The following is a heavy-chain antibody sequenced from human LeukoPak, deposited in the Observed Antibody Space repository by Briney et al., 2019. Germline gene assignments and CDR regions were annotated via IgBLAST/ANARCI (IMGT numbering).Heavy chain of an antibody. CDR3: AKGFPFTVVNYYYMGV. CDR2: ISWNSGSI. J-gene: IGHJ6*03. V-gene: IGHV3-9*01. Sequence: PGGSLRLSCAASGFTFDDYAMHWVRQAPGKGLEWVSGISWNSGSIGYADSVKGRFTISRDNAKNSLYLQMNSLRAEDTALYYCAKGFPFTVVNYYYMGVWGKGTTVTVSS. D-gene: IGHD4-23*01. CDR1: GFTFDDYA.